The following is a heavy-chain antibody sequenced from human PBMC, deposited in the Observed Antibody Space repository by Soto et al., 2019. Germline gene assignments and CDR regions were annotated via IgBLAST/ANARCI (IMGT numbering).Heavy chain of an antibody. CDR3: ARQDNVLRFLEWLNEDAFDI. D-gene: IGHD3-3*01. Sequence: EVQLVQSGAEVKKPGESLKISCKGSGYSFTSYWIGWVRQMPGKGLEWMGIIYPGDSDTRYSPSFQGQVTISADKSISTAYLQWSSLKASDTAMYYCARQDNVLRFLEWLNEDAFDIWGQGTMVTVSS. CDR1: GYSFTSYW. V-gene: IGHV5-51*01. CDR2: IYPGDSDT. J-gene: IGHJ3*02.